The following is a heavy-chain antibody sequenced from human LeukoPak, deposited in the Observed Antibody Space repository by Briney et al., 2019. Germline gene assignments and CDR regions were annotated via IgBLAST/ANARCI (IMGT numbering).Heavy chain of an antibody. J-gene: IGHJ6*02. V-gene: IGHV3-7*03. CDR1: GFTFSSYW. CDR3: ARGGGLDV. CDR2: INHNGNVN. Sequence: GGSLRLSCAASGFTFSSYWMNWARQAPGKGLEWVASINHNGNVNYYVDSVKGRFTISRDNAKNSLYLQKSNLRAEDTAVYFCARGGGLDVWGQGATVTVSS. D-gene: IGHD3-16*01.